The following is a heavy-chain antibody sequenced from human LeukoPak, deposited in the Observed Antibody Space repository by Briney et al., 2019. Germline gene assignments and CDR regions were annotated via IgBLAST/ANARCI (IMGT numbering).Heavy chain of an antibody. Sequence: GGSLRLSCAASGFTFKSYAMSWVRQAPGMGLEWVSGISGSGDSTYYADSVKGRFTISRDNSKNTLYLQMNSLRAEDTALYYCAKGHLAVASWGQGSLVTVSS. CDR2: ISGSGDST. J-gene: IGHJ5*02. V-gene: IGHV3-23*01. D-gene: IGHD6-19*01. CDR1: GFTFKSYA. CDR3: AKGHLAVAS.